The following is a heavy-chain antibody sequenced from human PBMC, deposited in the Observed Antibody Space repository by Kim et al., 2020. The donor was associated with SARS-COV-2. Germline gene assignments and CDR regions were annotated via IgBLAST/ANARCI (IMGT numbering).Heavy chain of an antibody. Sequence: GGSLRLSCSASGFTFSSYAMHWVRQAPGKGLEYVSAISSNGGSTYYADSVKGRFTISRDNSKNTLYLQMSSLRAEDTAVYYCVTGSSSWYDAWGYYYYGMDVWGQGTTVTVSS. CDR3: VTGSSSWYDAWGYYYYGMDV. D-gene: IGHD6-13*01. CDR1: GFTFSSYA. CDR2: ISSNGGST. V-gene: IGHV3-64D*09. J-gene: IGHJ6*02.